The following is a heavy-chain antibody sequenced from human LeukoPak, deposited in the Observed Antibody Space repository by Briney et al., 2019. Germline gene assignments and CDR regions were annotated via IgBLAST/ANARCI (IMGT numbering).Heavy chain of an antibody. V-gene: IGHV3-48*02. CDR3: ARGSYVDY. Sequence: GGSLRLSCAASGFTFSTYIMNWVRQAPGKGLEWISLITGSSGAIYYADSVKGRFTISRDNAKNSLYLQMNGLRDEGTAVYYCARGSYVDYWGQGTLVTVSS. D-gene: IGHD3-16*01. CDR2: ITGSSGAI. CDR1: GFTFSTYI. J-gene: IGHJ4*02.